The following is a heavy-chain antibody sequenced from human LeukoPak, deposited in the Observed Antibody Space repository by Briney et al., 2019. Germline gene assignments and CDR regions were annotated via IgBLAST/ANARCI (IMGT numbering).Heavy chain of an antibody. V-gene: IGHV4-59*08. CDR1: GGSISSYY. CDR3: ARYFGYSSSWYWFDP. D-gene: IGHD6-13*01. Sequence: SETLSLTCTVSGGSISSYYWSWIRQPPGKGLEWIGYIYYSGSTNYNPSLKSRVTISVDTSKTQFSLKLSSVTAADTAVYYCARYFGYSSSWYWFDPWGQGTLVTVSS. J-gene: IGHJ5*02. CDR2: IYYSGST.